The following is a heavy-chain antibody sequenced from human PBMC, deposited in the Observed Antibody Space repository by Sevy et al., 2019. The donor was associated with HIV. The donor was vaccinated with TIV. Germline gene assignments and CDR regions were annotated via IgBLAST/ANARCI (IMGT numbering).Heavy chain of an antibody. V-gene: IGHV1-2*02. J-gene: IGHJ3*02. CDR1: GYTFTDYY. D-gene: IGHD3-22*01. CDR3: ARALYLDSTGYHSAYAFDI. Sequence: ASVKVSCKASGYTFTDYYIHWMRQAPGQGLEWMGWINPKSDAPLYAQKFQGRITMTTDTSTSTAYMELSRLRSDDTAMYFCARALYLDSTGYHSAYAFDIWAQGTMVTVSS. CDR2: INPKSDAP.